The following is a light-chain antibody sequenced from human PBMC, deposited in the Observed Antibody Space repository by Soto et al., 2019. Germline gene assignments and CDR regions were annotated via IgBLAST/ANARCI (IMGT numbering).Light chain of an antibody. CDR3: QQYSTSPIP. J-gene: IGKJ5*01. Sequence: ETVLTQSPDTLSLSPGERATLSCRASQSSSSYLTWYQQRPGQAPRLLIYAASRRATGIPDRFSGSGSGTAFTLTLSRLEPEDFAVYYCQQYSTSPIPFGQGTRLEIK. CDR1: QSSSSY. CDR2: AAS. V-gene: IGKV3-20*01.